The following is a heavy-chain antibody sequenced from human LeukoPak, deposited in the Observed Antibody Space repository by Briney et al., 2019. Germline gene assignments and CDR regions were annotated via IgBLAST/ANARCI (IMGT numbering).Heavy chain of an antibody. CDR3: AKPGYYDFWSGYYFDY. CDR1: GFTFSSYA. Sequence: PGGSLRLSCAASGFTFSSYAMSWVRQAPGKGLEWVSAISGSGGSTYYADPVKGRFTISRDKSKNTLYLQMNSLRAEDTAVYYCAKPGYYDFWSGYYFDYWGQGTLVTVSS. CDR2: ISGSGGST. D-gene: IGHD3-3*01. J-gene: IGHJ4*02. V-gene: IGHV3-23*01.